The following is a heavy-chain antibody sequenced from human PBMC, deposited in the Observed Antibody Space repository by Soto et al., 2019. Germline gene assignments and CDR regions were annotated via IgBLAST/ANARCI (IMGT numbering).Heavy chain of an antibody. J-gene: IGHJ4*02. CDR3: AHRSGGWQYYFDY. CDR1: GFSLSTRGVG. D-gene: IGHD6-19*01. CDR2: IYWDDDE. V-gene: IGHV2-5*02. Sequence: QITLKESGPTLVKPTQTLTLTCTFSGFSLSTRGVGVGWIRQPPGKALEWLALIYWDDDEWYSPSLKSRLTTIKYTSKNQVVLATTNMDPVDTATYYCAHRSGGWQYYFDYWGQGTLVTVSS.